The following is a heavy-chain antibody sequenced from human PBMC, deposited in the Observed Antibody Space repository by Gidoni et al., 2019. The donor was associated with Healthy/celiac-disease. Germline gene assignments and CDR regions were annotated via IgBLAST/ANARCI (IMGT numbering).Heavy chain of an antibody. CDR1: GGSFSGYY. J-gene: IGHJ4*02. CDR2: INHSGST. D-gene: IGHD2-15*01. V-gene: IGHV4-34*01. Sequence: QVPLQQWGAGQLKPSETLSRTSAVFGGSFSGYYWSWHRQPPGRGLGWSGEINHSGSTNYAPSLKSRVTISVDTSKNQFSLKLSSVTSADTAVYYCATGYWSVGSGYSEYWGQGTLVTVSS. CDR3: ATGYWSVGSGYSEY.